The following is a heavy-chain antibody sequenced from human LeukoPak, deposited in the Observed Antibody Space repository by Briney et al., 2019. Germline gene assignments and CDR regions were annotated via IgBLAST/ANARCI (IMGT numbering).Heavy chain of an antibody. CDR3: ASAPRASVPPSFDY. Sequence: GGSLRLSCAASGFTFSSYALSWVRQTPGKGPEWVSGISNSGDSIYYADSVKGRFTISRDNSKRTLFLQMNSLRVEDTAVYYCASAPRASVPPSFDYWGQGTQVTVSS. CDR1: GFTFSSYA. V-gene: IGHV3-23*01. D-gene: IGHD3-10*01. J-gene: IGHJ4*02. CDR2: ISNSGDSI.